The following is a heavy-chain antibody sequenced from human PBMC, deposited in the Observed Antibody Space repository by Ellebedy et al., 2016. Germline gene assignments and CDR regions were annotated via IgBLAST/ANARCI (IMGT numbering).Heavy chain of an antibody. CDR3: ASLGGRQRYSD. CDR2: IKQDGSKK. V-gene: IGHV3-7*01. D-gene: IGHD6-6*01. Sequence: GESLKISCAASGFTFSNFAMSWVRQAPGKGLEWVANIKQDGSKKYHADSVRGRFTISRDNARNSLYLQMNSLRAEDTAVHYCASLGGRQRYSDWGQGTLVTVST. CDR1: GFTFSNFA. J-gene: IGHJ4*02.